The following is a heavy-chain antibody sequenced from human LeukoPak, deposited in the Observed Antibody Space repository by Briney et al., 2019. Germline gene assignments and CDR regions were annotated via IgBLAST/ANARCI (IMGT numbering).Heavy chain of an antibody. V-gene: IGHV3-23*01. CDR3: AKETTYSFVDY. J-gene: IGHJ4*02. CDR2: ISGSGDST. CDR1: GFTFSSYA. D-gene: IGHD1-1*01. Sequence: GGSLRLSCAASGFTFSSYAMSWVRQAPGKGLEWVSVISGSGDSTYYADSVKGRFTVSRDNSKNTLYLQMNSLRAEDTAVYYCAKETTYSFVDYWGQGTLVTVSS.